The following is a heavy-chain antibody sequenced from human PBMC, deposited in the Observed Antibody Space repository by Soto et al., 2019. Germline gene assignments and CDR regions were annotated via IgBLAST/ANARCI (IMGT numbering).Heavy chain of an antibody. Sequence: ASETLFLTCSVSGGSISSYFLHWIRQAPGKGLEWIGYMYFNESTNYNPSLKSRVTISLDTSKSLFSLKLNSVTAADTAMYYCARDHKEAFDIWGQGTLVTVSS. CDR3: ARDHKEAFDI. CDR1: GGSISSYF. J-gene: IGHJ3*02. V-gene: IGHV4-59*01. CDR2: MYFNEST.